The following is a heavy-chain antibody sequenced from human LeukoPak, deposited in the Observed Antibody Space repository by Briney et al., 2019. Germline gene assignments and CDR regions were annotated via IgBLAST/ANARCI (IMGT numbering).Heavy chain of an antibody. Sequence: DSIQGRFTISRDNAENSLYLQMNSLRAEDTAVYYCAKPNAFDIWGQGTMVTVSS. V-gene: IGHV3-21*06. CDR3: AKPNAFDI. J-gene: IGHJ3*02.